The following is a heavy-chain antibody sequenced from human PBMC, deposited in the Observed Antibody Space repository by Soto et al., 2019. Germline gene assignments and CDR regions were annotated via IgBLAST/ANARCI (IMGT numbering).Heavy chain of an antibody. CDR1: GFKFGSYG. Sequence: QVQLVESGGGVVQPGRSLRLSCAGSGFKFGSYGMHWVRQAPGKGLEWVAVTSYDGGNPQYADSVKGRFSISRDNSKNALYLQMDSLRTDDTAVYYCAKDLSTLGRKSLDSWGQGTLVTVSS. CDR2: TSYDGGNP. CDR3: AKDLSTLGRKSLDS. V-gene: IGHV3-30*18. J-gene: IGHJ4*02. D-gene: IGHD2-2*01.